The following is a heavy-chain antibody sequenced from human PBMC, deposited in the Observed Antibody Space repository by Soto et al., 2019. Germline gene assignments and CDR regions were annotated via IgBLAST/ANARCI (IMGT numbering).Heavy chain of an antibody. CDR3: ARHEEDRYMDH. D-gene: IGHD1-20*01. CDR2: FDPTGSYS. Sequence: LGESLKISCKASGYSFTTYWITWVRQMPGKGLEWMGNFDPTGSYSIYSPSFQGHVTFSTDQSISTAYLQWSSLKASDTAMYFCARHEEDRYMDHWGQGTLVTVSS. J-gene: IGHJ4*02. V-gene: IGHV5-10-1*01. CDR1: GYSFTTYW.